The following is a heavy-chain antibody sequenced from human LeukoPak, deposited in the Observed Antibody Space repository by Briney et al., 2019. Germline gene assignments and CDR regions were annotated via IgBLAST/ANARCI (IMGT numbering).Heavy chain of an antibody. CDR1: GGTFSSYA. D-gene: IGHD2-15*01. CDR2: IIPIFGST. Sequence: SVKDSCKASGGTFSSYAIRWVRQAPGQGLEGMGGIIPIFGSTNYAQKFQGRVTITADKSTSTAYMELSSLRSEDTAAYYCASQSSGGTDFYYFDYWGQGTLVTVSS. J-gene: IGHJ4*02. CDR3: ASQSSGGTDFYYFDY. V-gene: IGHV1-69*06.